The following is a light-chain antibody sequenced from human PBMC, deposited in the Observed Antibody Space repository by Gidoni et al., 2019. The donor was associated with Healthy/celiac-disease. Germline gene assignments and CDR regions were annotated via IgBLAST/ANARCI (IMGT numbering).Light chain of an antibody. CDR1: QDISNY. V-gene: IGKV1-33*01. J-gene: IGKJ3*01. CDR2: DAS. Sequence: IQMTQSPSSLSASVVDRVTITCQASQDISNYLNWYQQKPGKAPKLLIYDASNLETGAPSRFSGSGSGTDFTFTISSLQPEDIATYYCQQYDNLLCTFGPGTKVEIK. CDR3: QQYDNLLCT.